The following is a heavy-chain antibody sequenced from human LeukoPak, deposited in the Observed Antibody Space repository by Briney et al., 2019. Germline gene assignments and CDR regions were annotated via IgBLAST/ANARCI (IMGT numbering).Heavy chain of an antibody. Sequence: GGSLRLSCAVPGFTFSSFAMSWVRQAPGKGLEWVSQISGNGTTTYYADSVRGRFTISRDNSKTMLYLQMDSLRAEDTALYYCAKDERGHCGGDCYVNWGQGHLVTVSS. D-gene: IGHD2-21*02. CDR1: GFTFSSFA. V-gene: IGHV3-23*01. J-gene: IGHJ4*02. CDR2: ISGNGTTT. CDR3: AKDERGHCGGDCYVN.